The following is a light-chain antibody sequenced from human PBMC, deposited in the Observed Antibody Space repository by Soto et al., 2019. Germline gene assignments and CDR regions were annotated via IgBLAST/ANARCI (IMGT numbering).Light chain of an antibody. CDR2: EVF. Sequence: QSALTQPASVSGSPGQSITIPCTGTNSDVGVYNYVSWYQHHPGKAPKLMIYEVFNRPSGVSSRFSGSKSGSTASLTISGLQAEDEADYYCTSYTTTNTLYVFGTGTKVT. CDR3: TSYTTTNTLYV. V-gene: IGLV2-14*01. J-gene: IGLJ1*01. CDR1: NSDVGVYNY.